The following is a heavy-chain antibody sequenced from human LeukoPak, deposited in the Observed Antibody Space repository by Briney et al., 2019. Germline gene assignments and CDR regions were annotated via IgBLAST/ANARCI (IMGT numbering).Heavy chain of an antibody. CDR2: IKQDGSEK. Sequence: GGSLRLSCAASGFTFSSYAMSWVRQAPGKGLEWVANIKQDGSEKYYVDSVKGRFTISRDTAKNSLYLQMNSLRAEDTAVYYCARAYYDFWSGRGPFDYWGQGALVTVSS. D-gene: IGHD3-3*01. CDR1: GFTFSSYA. J-gene: IGHJ4*02. CDR3: ARAYYDFWSGRGPFDY. V-gene: IGHV3-7*04.